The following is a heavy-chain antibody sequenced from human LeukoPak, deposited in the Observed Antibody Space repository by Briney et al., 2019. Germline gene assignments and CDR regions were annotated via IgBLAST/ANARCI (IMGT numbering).Heavy chain of an antibody. Sequence: ASVKVSCKVSGYTLTELSMHWVRQAPGKGLEWMGGFDPEDGETTYAQKFQGRVTMTEDTSTDTAYMELSSLRSEDTAVYYCATDLIYGSGSLALNAFDIWGQGTMVTVSS. CDR1: GYTLTELS. J-gene: IGHJ3*02. V-gene: IGHV1-24*01. CDR2: FDPEDGET. CDR3: ATDLIYGSGSLALNAFDI. D-gene: IGHD3-10*01.